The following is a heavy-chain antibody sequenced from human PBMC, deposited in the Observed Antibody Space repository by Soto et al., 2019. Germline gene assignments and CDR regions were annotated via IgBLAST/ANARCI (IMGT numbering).Heavy chain of an antibody. CDR2: INHSGST. D-gene: IGHD3-16*02. J-gene: IGHJ5*02. CDR1: GGSFSGYY. Sequence: SETLSPTCAVYGGSFSGYYWSWVRPPPGKGLGGIGEINHSGSTNYNPSLKSRVTISVDTSKNQFSLKLSSVTAADTAVYYCARGSYDYVWGSYRYNWFDPWGQGTLVTVSS. CDR3: ARGSYDYVWGSYRYNWFDP. V-gene: IGHV4-34*01.